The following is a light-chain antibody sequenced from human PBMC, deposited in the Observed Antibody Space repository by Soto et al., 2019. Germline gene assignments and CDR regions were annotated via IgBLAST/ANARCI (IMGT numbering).Light chain of an antibody. CDR1: SSDVGGYNY. CDR3: SSYTSRSTLV. J-gene: IGLJ1*01. V-gene: IGLV2-14*01. CDR2: EVT. Sequence: QSVLTQPASVSGSPGQSITISCTGTSSDVGGYNYVSWYQQHPGKAPKLMIYEVTNRPSGVSNRFSGSKSGNTASLTISGLQAEDEADYYYSSYTSRSTLVFGTGTKVTVL.